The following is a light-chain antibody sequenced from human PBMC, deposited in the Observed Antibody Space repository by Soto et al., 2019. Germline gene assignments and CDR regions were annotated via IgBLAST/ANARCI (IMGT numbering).Light chain of an antibody. V-gene: IGKV3-15*01. Sequence: EIVMTQSPATLSVSPGEGATLSCKASQNVYNNLAWYQQRPGQPPRLLIYDASTRATGISARFSGSGYGTESTISVSSVQSEDFAVYFCQQCRNWLRTFGGGTKVEIK. CDR3: QQCRNWLRT. CDR2: DAS. CDR1: QNVYNN. J-gene: IGKJ4*01.